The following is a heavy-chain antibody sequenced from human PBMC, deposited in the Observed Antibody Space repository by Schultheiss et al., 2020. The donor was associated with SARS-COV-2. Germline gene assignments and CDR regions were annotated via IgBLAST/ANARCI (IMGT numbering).Heavy chain of an antibody. CDR3: ARALRYYYMDV. Sequence: LSLTCAASGFTVSSNYMSWVRQAPGKGLEWVSVIYSGGSTYYADSVKGRFTISRHNSKNTLYLQMNSLSAEDTAVYYCARALRYYYMDVWGKGTTVTVAS. D-gene: IGHD4/OR15-4a*01. V-gene: IGHV3-53*04. CDR1: GFTVSSNY. CDR2: IYSGGST. J-gene: IGHJ6*03.